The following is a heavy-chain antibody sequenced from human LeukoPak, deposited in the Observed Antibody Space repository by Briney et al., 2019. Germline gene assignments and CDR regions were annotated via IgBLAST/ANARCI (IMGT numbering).Heavy chain of an antibody. Sequence: GGSLRLSCAASGFTFSNYGMSWVRQAPGKGLEWVSAISGSGGSIYYADSVKGRFTLSRDNSKNTLYLQMNSLRAEDTAVYYCAVEPKFSSGWPYPSGEYYMDVWDKGTTVTVSS. CDR2: ISGSGGSI. J-gene: IGHJ6*03. V-gene: IGHV3-23*01. D-gene: IGHD6-19*01. CDR3: AVEPKFSSGWPYPSGEYYMDV. CDR1: GFTFSNYG.